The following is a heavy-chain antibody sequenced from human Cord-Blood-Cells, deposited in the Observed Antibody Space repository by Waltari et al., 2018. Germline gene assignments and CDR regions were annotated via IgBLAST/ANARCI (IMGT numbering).Heavy chain of an antibody. V-gene: IGHV3-7*01. Sequence: EVQLVESGGGLVQPGGSLRLSCAASGFTFSSYWMSWVRQAPGKGLEWVANIKQDGSEKYYVDSVKVRFTIARDNAKNSLYLQMNSLRAEDTAVYYCASSPGIAAAGTQQTYGMDVWGQGTTVTVSS. CDR2: IKQDGSEK. CDR3: ASSPGIAAAGTQQTYGMDV. CDR1: GFTFSSYW. J-gene: IGHJ6*02. D-gene: IGHD6-13*01.